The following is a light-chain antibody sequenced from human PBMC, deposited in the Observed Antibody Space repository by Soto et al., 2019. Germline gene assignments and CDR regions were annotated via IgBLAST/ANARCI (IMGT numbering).Light chain of an antibody. V-gene: IGLV1-44*01. Sequence: QSVLTQPPSASGTPGQRVTISCSGSSSNIGSNTVNWYQQLPRTPPKLIIYSNNHRPSGVPDRFSGAKSGTSASLAISGLQSEDEADYYCAAWDDSLNGPVFGGGTKVTVL. CDR2: SNN. J-gene: IGLJ2*01. CDR3: AAWDDSLNGPV. CDR1: SSNIGSNT.